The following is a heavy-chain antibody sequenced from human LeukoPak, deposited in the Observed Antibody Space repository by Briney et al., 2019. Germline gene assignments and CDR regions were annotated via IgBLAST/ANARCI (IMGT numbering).Heavy chain of an antibody. CDR3: AKDPGSRPYYYGSGSYGPQH. V-gene: IGHV3-23*01. J-gene: IGHJ1*01. CDR1: GFTFSSYA. D-gene: IGHD3-10*01. CDR2: ISGSGGST. Sequence: PGGSLRLSCAASGFTFSSYAMSWVRQAPGKGLEWVSAISGSGGSTYYADSVKGRFTISRDNSKNTLYLQMNSLRAEDTAVYYCAKDPGSRPYYYGSGSYGPQHWGQGTLVTVSS.